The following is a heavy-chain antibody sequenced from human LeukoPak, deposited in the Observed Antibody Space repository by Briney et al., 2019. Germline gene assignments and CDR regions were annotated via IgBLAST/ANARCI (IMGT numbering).Heavy chain of an antibody. CDR1: GFTFSSYS. V-gene: IGHV3-21*01. Sequence: GGSLRLSCAVSGFTFSSYSMNWVRQAPGKGLEWVSSISSSSRYIYYADSVKGRFTISRDNAKNSLYLQMNSLRAEDTAVYYCARLGYCSGGSCPFYYWGQGTLVTVSS. CDR2: ISSSSRYI. J-gene: IGHJ4*02. CDR3: ARLGYCSGGSCPFYY. D-gene: IGHD2-15*01.